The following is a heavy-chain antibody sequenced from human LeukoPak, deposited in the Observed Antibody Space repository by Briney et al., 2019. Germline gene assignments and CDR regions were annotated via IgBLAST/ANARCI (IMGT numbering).Heavy chain of an antibody. V-gene: IGHV4-61*02. J-gene: IGHJ4*02. D-gene: IGHD3-9*01. CDR3: ARGSDILTGYYYFDY. Sequence: PSQTLSLTCTVSGGSISSGSYYWSWIRQPAGKGLEWIGRIYTSGSTNYNPSLKSRVTISVDTSKNQFSLKLSSVTAADTAVYYCARGSDILTGYYYFDYWGQGTLVTVSS. CDR1: GGSISSGSYY. CDR2: IYTSGST.